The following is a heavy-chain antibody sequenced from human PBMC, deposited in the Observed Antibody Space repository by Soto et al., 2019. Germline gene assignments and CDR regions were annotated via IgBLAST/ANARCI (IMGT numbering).Heavy chain of an antibody. CDR3: ARRAVVAVTGSLDNWLDP. CDR1: GGSITSYN. J-gene: IGHJ5*02. D-gene: IGHD2-21*01. Sequence: SETLSLTCTVSGGSITSYNWNWLRQPPGKALEWIGYVYNSGSTNYNPSLKSRVTISVDTSKNQFSMKVNSVTAADTAVYYCARRAVVAVTGSLDNWLDPWGQGILVTVSS. CDR2: VYNSGST. V-gene: IGHV4-59*13.